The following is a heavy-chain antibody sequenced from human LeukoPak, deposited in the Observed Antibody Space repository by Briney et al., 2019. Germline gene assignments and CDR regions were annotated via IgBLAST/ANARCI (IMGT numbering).Heavy chain of an antibody. Sequence: GGSLRLSCAASGFTFSSYSMNWVRQAPGKGLEWVSSINSSSSYIYYADSVKGRFTISRDNAKNSLYLQMNSLRAEDTAVYYCAISDYYDSSGPRAGDYSGQGTLDTVST. CDR3: AISDYYDSSGPRAGDY. J-gene: IGHJ4*02. D-gene: IGHD3-22*01. CDR2: INSSSSYI. CDR1: GFTFSSYS. V-gene: IGHV3-21*01.